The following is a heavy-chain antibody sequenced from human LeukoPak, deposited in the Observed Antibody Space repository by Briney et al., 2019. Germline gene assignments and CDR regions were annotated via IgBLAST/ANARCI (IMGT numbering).Heavy chain of an antibody. V-gene: IGHV3-30*18. Sequence: RSLRLSCAASGFIFSNSAIHWVRQTPGKGLECVAVISFDGSKKYYADFAKGRFTISRDDSKNTAYLQMNGLRVEDTAVFYCVKRGGGDHGLDVWGQGTTVTVSS. J-gene: IGHJ6*02. CDR3: VKRGGGDHGLDV. D-gene: IGHD2-21*02. CDR2: ISFDGSKK. CDR1: GFIFSNSA.